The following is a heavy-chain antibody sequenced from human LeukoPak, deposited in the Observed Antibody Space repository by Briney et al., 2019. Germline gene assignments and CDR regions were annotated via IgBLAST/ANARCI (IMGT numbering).Heavy chain of an antibody. CDR1: GYTFTFYY. CDR3: ARETGSAWAGDV. D-gene: IGHD6-19*01. CDR2: INPSANNT. J-gene: IGHJ6*04. V-gene: IGHV1-46*01. Sequence: ASVKVSCKASGYTFTFYYMHWVRQAPGQGLEWMGIINPSANNTNYAQTFQGRVTMTRDMPTSTFYMELSSLRSEDTAVYYCARETGSAWAGDVWGKGTTVTISS.